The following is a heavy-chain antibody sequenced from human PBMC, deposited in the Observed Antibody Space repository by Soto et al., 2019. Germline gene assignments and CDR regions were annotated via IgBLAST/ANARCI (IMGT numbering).Heavy chain of an antibody. CDR3: ARGSTTVTYCGFDY. CDR2: INSGGTQI. CDR1: GFTFSSYS. Sequence: EVQLVESGGGLVKPGRSLRLTCEASGFTFSSYSMHWVRQAPGKGLEWVSSINSGGTQIYYADSVKGRFSISRDTVKRSLFLQMNSLRAEDTGDYFCARGSTTVTYCGFDYWGQGALLSVS. V-gene: IGHV3-21*04. D-gene: IGHD4-17*01. J-gene: IGHJ4*02.